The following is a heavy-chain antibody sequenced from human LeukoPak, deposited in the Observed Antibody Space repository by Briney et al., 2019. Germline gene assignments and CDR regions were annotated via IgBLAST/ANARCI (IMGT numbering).Heavy chain of an antibody. CDR2: IKEDGSEK. V-gene: IGHV3-7*01. J-gene: IGHJ4*02. D-gene: IGHD5-18*01. CDR3: ARRRQNTAMFDY. Sequence: GGSLRLSCGASGFTFSSYWMAWVRQAPGKAPEGVTNIKEDGSEKYYLDSVKGRFTISRDNAKNSLYLQMNSLRAEDTAVYYCARRRQNTAMFDYWGQGTLVTVSS. CDR1: GFTFSSYW.